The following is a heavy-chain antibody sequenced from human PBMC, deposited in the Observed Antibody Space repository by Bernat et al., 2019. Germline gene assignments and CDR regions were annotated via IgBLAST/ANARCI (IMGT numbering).Heavy chain of an antibody. CDR1: GGSVSSGSYY. V-gene: IGHV4-61*01. CDR3: ARDSSGWYFDYYYGMDV. D-gene: IGHD6-19*01. J-gene: IGHJ6*02. CDR2: IYYSGST. Sequence: QLQLQESGPGLVKPSETLSLTCTVSGGSVSSGSYYWSWIRQPPGKGLEWIGYIYYSGSTNYNPSLKSRVTISVDTSKNQFSLKLSSVTAADTAVYYCARDSSGWYFDYYYGMDVWGQGTTVTVSS.